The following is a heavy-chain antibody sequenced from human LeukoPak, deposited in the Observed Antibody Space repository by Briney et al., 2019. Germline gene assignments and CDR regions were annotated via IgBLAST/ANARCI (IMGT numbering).Heavy chain of an antibody. CDR2: IYPGDSDT. Sequence: GESLGISCKGSGYSFNTYWIGWVRQMPGRGLEWMGIIYPGDSDTRNSPSFQGQVTISADKSISTAYLQWSSLKASDTAIYYCARLWAVAATGGAGYYLDYWGQGTLVTVSS. D-gene: IGHD2-15*01. J-gene: IGHJ4*02. CDR1: GYSFNTYW. CDR3: ARLWAVAATGGAGYYLDY. V-gene: IGHV5-51*01.